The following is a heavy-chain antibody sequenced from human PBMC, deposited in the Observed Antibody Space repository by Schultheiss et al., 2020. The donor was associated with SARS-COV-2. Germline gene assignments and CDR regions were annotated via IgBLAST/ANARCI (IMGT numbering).Heavy chain of an antibody. J-gene: IGHJ4*02. V-gene: IGHV4-59*06. Sequence: SETLSLTCTVSGGSISSYYWSWIRQHPGKGLEWIGYIYYSGSTYYNPSLKSRVTISVDTSKNQFSLKLSSVTAADTAVYYCARDKAGDFWSGYRIFDYWGQGTLVTVSS. D-gene: IGHD3-3*01. CDR2: IYYSGST. CDR3: ARDKAGDFWSGYRIFDY. CDR1: GGSISSYY.